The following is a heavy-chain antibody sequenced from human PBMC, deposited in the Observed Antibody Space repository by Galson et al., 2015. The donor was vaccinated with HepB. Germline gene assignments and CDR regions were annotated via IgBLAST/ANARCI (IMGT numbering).Heavy chain of an antibody. CDR3: TTDYRHYDILTGYYSGDY. CDR2: IKSNTDGGTT. V-gene: IGHV3-15*01. CDR1: GFTFSNAW. D-gene: IGHD3-9*01. Sequence: SLRLSCAASGFTFSNAWMSWVRQAPGKGLEWVGRIKSNTDGGTTDYAAPVKGRFTISRDDSKNTLYLQMNSLKTEDTAVYYCTTDYRHYDILTGYYSGDYWGQGTLVTVSS. J-gene: IGHJ4*02.